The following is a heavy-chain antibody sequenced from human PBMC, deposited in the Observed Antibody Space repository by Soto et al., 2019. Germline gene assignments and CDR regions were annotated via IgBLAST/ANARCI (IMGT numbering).Heavy chain of an antibody. Sequence: SETLSLTCTVSGGSISSDYWSWIRQPPGKGLEWIGYIYHSGSTYYNPSLKSRVTISVDRSKNQFSLKLSSVTAADTAVYYCARSRDSSGSIDYWGQGTLVTVSS. V-gene: IGHV4-30-2*01. CDR3: ARSRDSSGSIDY. J-gene: IGHJ4*02. CDR1: GGSISSDY. CDR2: IYHSGST. D-gene: IGHD3-22*01.